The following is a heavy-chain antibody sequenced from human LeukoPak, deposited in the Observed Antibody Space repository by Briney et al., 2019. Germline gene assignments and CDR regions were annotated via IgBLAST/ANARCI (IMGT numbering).Heavy chain of an antibody. Sequence: GGSLRLSCAASGFIFSSYWMTWVRQAPGRGLEWVANIKQDGSDKYYVDSVKGRFTISRDNAKNSLYLRMNSLRAEDTAVYYCARVSAAVNYWGQGTLVTVSS. J-gene: IGHJ4*02. CDR2: IKQDGSDK. CDR1: GFIFSSYW. CDR3: ARVSAAVNY. V-gene: IGHV3-7*01. D-gene: IGHD2-15*01.